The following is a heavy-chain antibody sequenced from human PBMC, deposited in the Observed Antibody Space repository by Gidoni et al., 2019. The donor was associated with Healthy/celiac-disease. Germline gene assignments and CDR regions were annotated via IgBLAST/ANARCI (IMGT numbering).Heavy chain of an antibody. CDR3: ATLGDSSGYYPKYFDY. CDR1: GFTFSSYW. Sequence: EVQLVESGGGFVQPVWSLRLSCASSGFTFSSYWMHWVRQAPGKGLVWVSRINSDGSSTSYADYVKGRFTISRDNAKNTLYLQMNRLRAEDTAVYYCATLGDSSGYYPKYFDYWGQGTLVTVSS. V-gene: IGHV3-74*01. CDR2: INSDGSST. J-gene: IGHJ4*02. D-gene: IGHD3-22*01.